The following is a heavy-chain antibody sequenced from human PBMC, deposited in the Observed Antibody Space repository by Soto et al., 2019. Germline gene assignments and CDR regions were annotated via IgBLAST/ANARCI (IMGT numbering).Heavy chain of an antibody. Sequence: GASVKVSCKASGYTFTGYYVHWVRQAPGQGLEWMGIINPSGGSTSYAQKFQGRVTMTRDTSTSTVYMELSSLRSEDTAVYYCARDNQPSGYYVYYYYGMDVWGQGTTVTVSS. CDR2: INPSGGST. CDR1: GYTFTGYY. CDR3: ARDNQPSGYYVYYYYGMDV. V-gene: IGHV1-46*01. D-gene: IGHD3-3*01. J-gene: IGHJ6*02.